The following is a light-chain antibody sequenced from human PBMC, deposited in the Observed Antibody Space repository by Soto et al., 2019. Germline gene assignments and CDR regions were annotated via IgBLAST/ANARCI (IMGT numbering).Light chain of an antibody. CDR2: GAS. J-gene: IGKJ1*01. Sequence: EIGLTQSPGTLSVSPGERATLSCRASQSVSSSYLAWYQQKPGQAPRLLIYGASSRATGIPDRFSGSGSGTDFTLTISRLEPEDFAVYYCQQYGSSPPWTFGQGTKVDIK. CDR1: QSVSSSY. V-gene: IGKV3-20*01. CDR3: QQYGSSPPWT.